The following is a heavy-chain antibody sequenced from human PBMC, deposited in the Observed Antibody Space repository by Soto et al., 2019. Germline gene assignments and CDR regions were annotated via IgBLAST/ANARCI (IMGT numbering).Heavy chain of an antibody. D-gene: IGHD1-26*01. CDR3: ARGPYRNWFAP. CDR2: INPNSGDT. CDR1: GYTFTAYC. Sequence: QVQLVQSGAEVKKPGASVKVSCKASGYTFTAYCIHWVRQAPGQGLEWMGWINPNSGDTTSARKFQGRVTMTRDTSITTVYMVLSRLRTDDTAVYYCARGPYRNWFAPWGQGTLVTVSS. V-gene: IGHV1-2*02. J-gene: IGHJ5*02.